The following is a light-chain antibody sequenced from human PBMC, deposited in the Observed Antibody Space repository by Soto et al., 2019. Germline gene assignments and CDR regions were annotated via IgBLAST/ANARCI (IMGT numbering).Light chain of an antibody. CDR3: QSYDRTLTGVV. V-gene: IGLV1-40*01. Sequence: QSVLTQPPSVSGAPGQRVTISCTGSSSNIGAGYDVQWYQQLPGTAPKLLIYGNINRPSGLPDRFSGSKSGTSASLVITGLQAEDEADYYCQSYDRTLTGVVFGGGTKLTVL. CDR1: SSNIGAGYD. J-gene: IGLJ3*02. CDR2: GNI.